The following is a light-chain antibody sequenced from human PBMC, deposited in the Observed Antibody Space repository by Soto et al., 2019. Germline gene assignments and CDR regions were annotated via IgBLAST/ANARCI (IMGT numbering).Light chain of an antibody. Sequence: DIQMTQSPSSVSASAGDTVTITCRASESIGTWLAWYQKKPGKAPNLLIFAASSLQSGVPTRFSGSGSGTDFTLTISSLQPEDFATYFCQQGASFPLAFGGGTKVDIK. CDR1: ESIGTW. CDR3: QQGASFPLA. J-gene: IGKJ4*01. CDR2: AAS. V-gene: IGKV1-12*01.